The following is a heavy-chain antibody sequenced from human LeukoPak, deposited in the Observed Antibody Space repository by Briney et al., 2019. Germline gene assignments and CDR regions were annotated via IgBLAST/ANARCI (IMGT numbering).Heavy chain of an antibody. V-gene: IGHV1-18*01. D-gene: IGHD6-19*01. CDR2: ISAYNGNT. Sequence: ASVKISCKASGYTSTSYGISWLRQAPGQGLEWMGWISAYNGNTNYAQKLQGRVTMTTDTSTSTAYMELRSLRSDDTAVYYCAREMYGSGWYNYYYYYYRDVWGKGTTVTVSS. J-gene: IGHJ6*03. CDR3: AREMYGSGWYNYYYYYYRDV. CDR1: GYTSTSYG.